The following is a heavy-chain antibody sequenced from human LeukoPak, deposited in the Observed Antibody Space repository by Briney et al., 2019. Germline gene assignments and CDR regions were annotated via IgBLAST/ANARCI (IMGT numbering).Heavy chain of an antibody. Sequence: PGGSLRLSCAASGFTFSSYAMSWVRQAPGKGLEWVSAISGSGGSAYYADSVKGRFTISRDNSKNTLYLQMNSLRAEDTAVYYCAKPVSSGSYGFDYWGQGTLVTVSS. CDR3: AKPVSSGSYGFDY. J-gene: IGHJ4*02. CDR2: ISGSGGSA. D-gene: IGHD3-10*01. CDR1: GFTFSSYA. V-gene: IGHV3-23*01.